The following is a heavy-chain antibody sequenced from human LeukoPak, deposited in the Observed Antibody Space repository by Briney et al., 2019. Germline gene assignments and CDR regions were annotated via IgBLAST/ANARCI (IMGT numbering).Heavy chain of an antibody. J-gene: IGHJ4*02. D-gene: IGHD7-27*01. CDR3: ARRLGIEGNDY. Sequence: GGSLRLSCAASGFTFSSYAMHWVRQAPGKGLEWVAVISYDGSNKYYADSVKGRFTISRDNSKNTLYLQMNSLRAEDTAVYYCARRLGIEGNDYWGQGTLVTVSS. V-gene: IGHV3-30-3*01. CDR2: ISYDGSNK. CDR1: GFTFSSYA.